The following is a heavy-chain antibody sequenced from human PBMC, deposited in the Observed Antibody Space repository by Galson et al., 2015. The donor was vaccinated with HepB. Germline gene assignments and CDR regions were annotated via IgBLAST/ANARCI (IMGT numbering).Heavy chain of an antibody. CDR2: TYYRSKWYN. D-gene: IGHD3-22*01. J-gene: IGHJ5*02. CDR1: GDSVSSNSAA. Sequence: CAISGDSVSSNSAAWNWIRQSPSRGLEWLGRTYYRSKWYNDYAVSVKSRITINPDTSKNQFSLQLNSVTPEDTAVYYCARDATENIYDSSGYHYHQDNWFDPWGQGTLVTVSS. CDR3: ARDATENIYDSSGYHYHQDNWFDP. V-gene: IGHV6-1*01.